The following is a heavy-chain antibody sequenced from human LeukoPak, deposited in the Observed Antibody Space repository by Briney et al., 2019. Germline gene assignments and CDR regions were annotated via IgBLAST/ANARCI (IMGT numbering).Heavy chain of an antibody. CDR2: ISYDGSNK. Sequence: GGSLRLSCAASGFTFSTHGMHWVRQAPGKGLEWVAVISYDGSNKYYADSVKGRFTISRDNSNYTLYLQMNSLRADDTGVYYCAKASYSSGWSLPFDPWGQGTLVTVSS. V-gene: IGHV3-30*18. D-gene: IGHD6-19*01. J-gene: IGHJ5*02. CDR1: GFTFSTHG. CDR3: AKASYSSGWSLPFDP.